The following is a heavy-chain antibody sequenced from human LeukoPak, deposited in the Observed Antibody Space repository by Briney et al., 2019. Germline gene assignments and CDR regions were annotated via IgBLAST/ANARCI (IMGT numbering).Heavy chain of an antibody. CDR3: ARRFTMVRGSYYFDY. CDR2: IYYSGST. D-gene: IGHD3-10*01. J-gene: IGHJ4*02. V-gene: IGHV4-59*08. Sequence: PSETLSLTCTVSGGSISSYYWSWIRQPPGKGLEWIGYIYYSGSTNYNPSLKSRVTISVDTSKNQFSLKLSSVTAADTAVYYCARRFTMVRGSYYFDYWGQGTLVTVYS. CDR1: GGSISSYY.